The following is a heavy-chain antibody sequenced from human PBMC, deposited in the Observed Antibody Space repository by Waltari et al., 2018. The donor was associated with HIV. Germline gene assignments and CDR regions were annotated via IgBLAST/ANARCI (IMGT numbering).Heavy chain of an antibody. CDR1: GYSISSVYY. Sequence: QVQLQEAGPGLVKPSETLSLTCTVSGYSISSVYYWGWIRQPPGKGLEWIGSINHREGTHNNPSLKSLFTISVDTVKNHFALKLSAVTAADTAVYYCARHRTTASGTNGVGYYCYDGRDVWGQETTATVSS. V-gene: IGHV4-38-2*02. CDR2: INHREGT. CDR3: ARHRTTASGTNGVGYYCYDGRDV. D-gene: IGHD2-8*01. J-gene: IGHJ6*02.